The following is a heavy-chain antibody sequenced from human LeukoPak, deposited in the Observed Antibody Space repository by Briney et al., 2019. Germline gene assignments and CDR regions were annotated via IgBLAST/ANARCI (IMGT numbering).Heavy chain of an antibody. D-gene: IGHD4-11*01. CDR2: ISSSGSTI. J-gene: IGHJ6*03. CDR1: GFTFSDYY. CDR3: ARDPDADYSNYGYYYYMDV. V-gene: IGHV3-11*04. Sequence: PGGSLRLSCAASGFTFSDYYMSWIRQAPGKGLEWVSYISSSGSTIYYADSVKGRFTISRDNAKNSLYLQMNSLRAEDTAVYYCARDPDADYSNYGYYYYMDVWGKGTTVTVSS.